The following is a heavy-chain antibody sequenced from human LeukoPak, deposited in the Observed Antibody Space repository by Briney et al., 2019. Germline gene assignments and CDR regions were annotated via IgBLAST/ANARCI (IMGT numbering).Heavy chain of an antibody. D-gene: IGHD2-2*01. CDR1: GFTFSNYA. V-gene: IGHV3-23*01. CDR2: INVSGGST. CDR3: AKDQYCTSTSCYVGH. J-gene: IGHJ4*02. Sequence: SGGSLRLSCAASGFTFSNYAMSWVRQAPGKGLEWVSGINVSGGSTFYADSVRGRFTISRDNSKNTLYLQMNSLRAEDTAVYYCAKDQYCTSTSCYVGHWGQGTLVTVSS.